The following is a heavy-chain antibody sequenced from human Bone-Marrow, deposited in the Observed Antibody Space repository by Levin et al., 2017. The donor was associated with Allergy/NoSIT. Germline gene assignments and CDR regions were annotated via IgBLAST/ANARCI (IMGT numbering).Heavy chain of an antibody. CDR2: ISAYNGNT. D-gene: IGHD3-9*01. V-gene: IGHV1-18*01. J-gene: IGHJ4*02. CDR3: ARVDTDRADTN. Sequence: GESLKISCKASGYTFTSYGISWVRQAPGQGLEWMGWISAYNGNTNYAQKLQGRVTMTTDTSTSTAYMELRSLRSDDTAVYYCARVDTDRADTNWGQGTLVTVSS. CDR1: GYTFTSYG.